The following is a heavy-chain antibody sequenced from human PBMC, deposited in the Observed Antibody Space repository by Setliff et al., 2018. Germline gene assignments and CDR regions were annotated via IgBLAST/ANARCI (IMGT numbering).Heavy chain of an antibody. V-gene: IGHV4-4*02. D-gene: IGHD1-1*01. Sequence: SETLSLTCVVSGHSISSCHYWSWIRQPPGKGLEWIGEINHSGSTNYNPSLKSRVTISVDKSNNQFSLKLTSMTAADTAVYYCAKGGGRYHSDSWGQGILVTVSS. CDR3: AKGGGRYHSDS. CDR2: INHSGST. CDR1: GHSISSCHY. J-gene: IGHJ4*02.